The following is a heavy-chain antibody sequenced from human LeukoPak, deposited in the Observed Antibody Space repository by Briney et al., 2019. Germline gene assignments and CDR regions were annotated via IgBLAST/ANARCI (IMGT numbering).Heavy chain of an antibody. CDR2: INPNSGGT. V-gene: IGHV1-2*02. CDR1: GYTFTGYY. Sequence: ASVKVSCKASGYTFTGYYMHWVRQAPGQGLEWMGWINPNSGGTNYAQKFQGRVTMTRDTSTSTAYMELSRLRSDDTAVYYCARSSVYYYYMDVWGKGTTVTVSS. J-gene: IGHJ6*03. CDR3: ARSSVYYYYMDV.